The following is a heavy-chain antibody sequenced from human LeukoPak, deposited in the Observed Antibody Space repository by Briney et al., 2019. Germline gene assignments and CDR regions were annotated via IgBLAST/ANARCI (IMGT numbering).Heavy chain of an antibody. V-gene: IGHV3-7*01. J-gene: IGHJ4*02. Sequence: GGSLRLSCAASEFTFSTYWMTWVRQAPGKGLEWVANIKTDGSQIYYVDSVKGRFTISRDNAKNSLYLQMNSLRAEDTAVYYCARDLNWETYWGQGTLVSVSS. CDR2: IKTDGSQI. D-gene: IGHD7-27*01. CDR1: EFTFSTYW. CDR3: ARDLNWETY.